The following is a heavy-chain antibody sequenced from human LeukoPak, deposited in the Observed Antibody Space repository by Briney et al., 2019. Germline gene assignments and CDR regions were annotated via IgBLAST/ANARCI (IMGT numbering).Heavy chain of an antibody. CDR1: GYTFTGYY. CDR3: ARGTWDYDILTGYSYYYYYMDV. J-gene: IGHJ6*03. CDR2: INPNSGGT. Sequence: GASVKVSCKASGYTFTGYYMHWVRQAPGQGLEWMGWINPNSGGTNYAQKFQGRVTMTRDTSISTAYMELSRLRSDDTAVYYCARGTWDYDILTGYSYYYYYMDVWGKGTRSPSP. V-gene: IGHV1-2*02. D-gene: IGHD3-9*01.